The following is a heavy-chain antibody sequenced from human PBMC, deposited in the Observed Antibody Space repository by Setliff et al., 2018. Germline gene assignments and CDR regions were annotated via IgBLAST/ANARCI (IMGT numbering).Heavy chain of an antibody. CDR2: INKDGDGT. Sequence: GSLRLSCEASGFSFNNYWMYWVRQVPGKGLVWVSGINKDGDGTRYADSVRGRFTISRDNSKNTVYLRMNALRAEDTGLYYCAKEGMSRYYDSSGYYYVYYFDYWGQGTLVTVS. CDR3: AKEGMSRYYDSSGYYYVYYFDY. V-gene: IGHV3-74*01. CDR1: GFSFNNYW. D-gene: IGHD3-22*01. J-gene: IGHJ4*02.